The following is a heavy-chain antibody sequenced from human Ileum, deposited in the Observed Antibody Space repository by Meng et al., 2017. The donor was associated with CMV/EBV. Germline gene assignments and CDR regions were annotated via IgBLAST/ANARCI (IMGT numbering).Heavy chain of an antibody. CDR2: ISYNGSNK. Sequence: GGSLRLSCAASGFTFSSYAMHWVRQAPGKGLEWVAVISYNGSNKYYADSVKGRFTISRDNSKNTLYLQMNSLRAEDTAVYYCAELLGWFDPWGQGTLVTSPQ. D-gene: IGHD1-26*01. J-gene: IGHJ5*02. CDR1: GFTFSSYA. CDR3: AELLGWFDP. V-gene: IGHV3-30*04.